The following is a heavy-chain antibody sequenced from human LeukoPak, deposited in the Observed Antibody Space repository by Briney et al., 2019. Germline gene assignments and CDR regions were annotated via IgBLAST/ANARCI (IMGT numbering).Heavy chain of an antibody. J-gene: IGHJ4*02. CDR1: GGSFSGYY. D-gene: IGHD3-22*01. CDR2: INHSGST. CDR3: ARGLEYYYDSSGSLKAYYFDY. Sequence: SETLSLTRAVYGGSFSGYYWSWIRQPPGKGLEWIGEINHSGSTNYNPSLKSRVTISVDTSKNQFSLKLSSVTAADTAVYYCARGLEYYYDSSGSLKAYYFDYWGQGTLVTVSS. V-gene: IGHV4-34*01.